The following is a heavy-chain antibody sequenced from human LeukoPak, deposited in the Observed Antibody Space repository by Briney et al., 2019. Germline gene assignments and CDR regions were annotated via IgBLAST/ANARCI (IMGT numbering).Heavy chain of an antibody. Sequence: GGSLRLSCAASGFTFDDYGMSWVRQAPGKGLEWVSGINWNGGSTGYADSVKGRFTISRDNSKNTLYLQMNSLRAEDTAVYYCARGEYSSSWYSPHYWGQGTLVTVSS. CDR3: ARGEYSSSWYSPHY. V-gene: IGHV3-20*04. J-gene: IGHJ4*02. D-gene: IGHD6-13*01. CDR2: INWNGGST. CDR1: GFTFDDYG.